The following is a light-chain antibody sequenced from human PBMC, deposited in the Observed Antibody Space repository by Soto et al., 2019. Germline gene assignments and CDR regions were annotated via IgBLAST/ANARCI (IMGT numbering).Light chain of an antibody. CDR2: GAS. J-gene: IGKJ5*01. Sequence: VLTQSPATLSVSPVAIATLSCSASQSGSSHLAWYQQKPGQAPRLLIYGASTRATGSPDRFSGSGSGKDFTLTIRRLENEDLEAYYCQQYGSSPITCGQGTRLEIK. V-gene: IGKV3-20*01. CDR1: QSGSSH. CDR3: QQYGSSPIT.